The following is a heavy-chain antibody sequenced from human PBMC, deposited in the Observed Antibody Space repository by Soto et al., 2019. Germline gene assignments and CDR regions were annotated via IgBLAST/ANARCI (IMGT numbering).Heavy chain of an antibody. CDR2: IIPIFRTP. Sequence: QVQLVQSGAEVKKPGSSVKVSCKASGDTFSSFAISWVRQAPGQGLEWMGGIIPIFRTPNYAQKFQGRVTSTTDEHTSTVYMELRSLTSEDTAVYYGARDKDREQLGGNYYYALDVWGQGNTVIFSS. V-gene: IGHV1-69*05. J-gene: IGHJ6*02. D-gene: IGHD1-1*01. CDR3: ARDKDREQLGGNYYYALDV. CDR1: GDTFSSFA.